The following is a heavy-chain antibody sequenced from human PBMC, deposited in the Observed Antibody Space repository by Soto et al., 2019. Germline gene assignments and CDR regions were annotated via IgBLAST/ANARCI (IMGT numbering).Heavy chain of an antibody. D-gene: IGHD6-19*01. CDR3: LSIAVAGIFDY. J-gene: IGHJ4*02. V-gene: IGHV4-39*01. Sequence: SETLSLTCTVSGGSISSSRYYWGWIRQPPGKGLEWIGSIYYSGSTYYNPSLKSRVTISVDTSKNQFSLKLSSVTAADTAVYYCLSIAVAGIFDYWGQGTLVTVSS. CDR2: IYYSGST. CDR1: GGSISSSRYY.